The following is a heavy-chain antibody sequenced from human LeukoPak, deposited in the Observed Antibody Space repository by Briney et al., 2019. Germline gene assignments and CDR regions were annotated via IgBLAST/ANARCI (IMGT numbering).Heavy chain of an antibody. CDR3: ARGMVRYSSSRDRVNWFDP. Sequence: PGGSLRLSCAASGFTFSSYAMSWVRQAPGKGLEWVSALSGGGGSTYYADSVKGRFTISRDNSKNTLYLQMNSLRSEDTAVYYCARGMVRYSSSRDRVNWFDPWGQGTLVTVSS. D-gene: IGHD6-13*01. V-gene: IGHV3-23*01. CDR2: LSGGGGST. CDR1: GFTFSSYA. J-gene: IGHJ5*02.